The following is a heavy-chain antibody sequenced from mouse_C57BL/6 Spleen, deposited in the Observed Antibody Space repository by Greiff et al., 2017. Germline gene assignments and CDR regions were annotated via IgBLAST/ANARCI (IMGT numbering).Heavy chain of an antibody. V-gene: IGHV1-39*01. D-gene: IGHD1-1*01. CDR3: ARVYYYGSSLDY. Sequence: VQLKESGPELVKPGASVKISCKASGYSFTDYNMNWVKQSNGKSLEWIGVINPNYGTTSYNQKFKGKATLTVDQSSSTAYMQLNSLTSEDSAVYDCARVYYYGSSLDYWGQGTTLTVSS. CDR1: GYSFTDYN. J-gene: IGHJ2*01. CDR2: INPNYGTT.